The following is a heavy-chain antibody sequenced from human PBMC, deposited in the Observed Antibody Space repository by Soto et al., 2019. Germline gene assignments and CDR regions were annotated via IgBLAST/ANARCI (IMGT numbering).Heavy chain of an antibody. CDR2: IFHTGGT. Sequence: SETLPLTCSVADGSISSRYHRRCIRQPPGKTLEWVASIFHTGGTNYNPSLKSRVTISVDRSKNQFSLKLSSVTAADTAVYYCARSIAAAQDAFDIWGQGTMVTVSS. CDR3: ARSIAAAQDAFDI. J-gene: IGHJ3*02. CDR1: DGSISSRY. D-gene: IGHD6-13*01. V-gene: IGHV4-59*11.